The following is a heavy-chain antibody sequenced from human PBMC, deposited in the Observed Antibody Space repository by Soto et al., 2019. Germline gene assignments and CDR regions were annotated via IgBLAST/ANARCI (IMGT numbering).Heavy chain of an antibody. V-gene: IGHV1-69*01. CDR3: ARSLEGTTVTNWFDP. D-gene: IGHD4-17*01. CDR2: ITPVFGTA. J-gene: IGHJ5*02. CDR1: ADTFNSYS. Sequence: QVQLVQSGAEVKKPGSSVKVSCKASADTFNSYSLSWLRQAPGQRLEWMGGITPVFGTADYAQSFEDRLTITADDSTSTGYMELSSLRSDDTAVYYGARSLEGTTVTNWFDPGGQGARVTVAS.